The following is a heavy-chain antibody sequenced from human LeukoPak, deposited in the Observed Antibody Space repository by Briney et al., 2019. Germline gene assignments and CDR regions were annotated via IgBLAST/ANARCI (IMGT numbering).Heavy chain of an antibody. CDR2: IKSKTDGGTT. V-gene: IGHV3-15*01. Sequence: GGSLRLSCAASGFTFSSYAMSWVRQAPGKGLEWVGRIKSKTDGGTTDYAAPVKGRFTISRDDSKNTLYLQMNSLKTEDTAVYYCTTDRGNHPTPYYYYYMDVWGKGTTVTVSS. J-gene: IGHJ6*03. CDR3: TTDRGNHPTPYYYYYMDV. CDR1: GFTFSSYA. D-gene: IGHD1-14*01.